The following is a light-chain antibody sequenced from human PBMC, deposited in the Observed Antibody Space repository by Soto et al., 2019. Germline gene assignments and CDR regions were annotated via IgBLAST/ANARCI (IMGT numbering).Light chain of an antibody. V-gene: IGKV1-39*01. CDR1: QSISSY. J-gene: IGKJ5*01. Sequence: DIKMTQSRSSLSASVGHRVTITCRASQSISSYLNWYQQKPGKAPKLLIYAASSLQSGVPSRFSGSGSGTDFTLTISSLQPEDFATYYCQQSYSTPITFGQGTRLEIK. CDR3: QQSYSTPIT. CDR2: AAS.